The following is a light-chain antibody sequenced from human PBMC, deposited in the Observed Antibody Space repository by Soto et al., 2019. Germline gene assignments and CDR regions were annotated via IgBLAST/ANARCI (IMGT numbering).Light chain of an antibody. CDR1: SSDVGRYNS. CDR2: DVT. J-gene: IGLJ2*01. V-gene: IGLV2-14*03. CDR3: RSYTARATLV. Sequence: QSVLTQPASVSGSPGQSITLSCTGSSSDVGRYNSVSWYQQHPGAAPKLIVFDVTNRPSGVSDRFSGSKSGNTASLTISGLQAEDEADYHCRSYTARATLVFGGGTKVTVL.